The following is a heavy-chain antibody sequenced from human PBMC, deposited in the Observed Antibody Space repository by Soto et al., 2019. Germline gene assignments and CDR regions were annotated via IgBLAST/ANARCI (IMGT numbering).Heavy chain of an antibody. V-gene: IGHV2-5*01. CDR3: ARGLATLPVFAFDI. D-gene: IGHD1-1*01. J-gene: IGHJ3*02. CDR2: VYWNDDK. CDR1: GISLSTSGVG. Sequence: SGPTRVNPTQTLTLTCTLSGISLSTSGVGLGWIRQTPGKALEWLALVYWNDDKHYSPSLKSRLTITKDTSKNQAILTMTNMDSVDTATYYCARGLATLPVFAFDIWGQGTVVTVSS.